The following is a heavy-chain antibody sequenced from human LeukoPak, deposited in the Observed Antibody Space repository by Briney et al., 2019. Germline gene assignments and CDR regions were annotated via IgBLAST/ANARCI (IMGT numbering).Heavy chain of an antibody. CDR1: GYTFTGYY. Sequence: ASVKVSCKASGYTFTGYYMHWVRQAPGQGLEWMGWMNPNSGNTGYAQKFQGRVTMTRNTSISTAYMELSSLRSEDTAVYYCARGPAMVRGVIANWFDPWGQGTLVTVSS. CDR2: MNPNSGNT. CDR3: ARGPAMVRGVIANWFDP. J-gene: IGHJ5*02. D-gene: IGHD3-10*01. V-gene: IGHV1-8*02.